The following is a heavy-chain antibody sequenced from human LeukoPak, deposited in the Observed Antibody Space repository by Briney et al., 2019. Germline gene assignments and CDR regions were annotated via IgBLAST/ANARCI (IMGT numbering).Heavy chain of an antibody. CDR1: GYSFASYW. Sequence: GESLKLSCKGSGYSFASYWIGWVRQMPGKGLEWMGIIYPDDSDTRYSPSFQGQVTISADKAITTAYLQWSSLKASDTAMYYCARQLYYDSSGYSLSFDYWGQGTLVTVSS. CDR3: ARQLYYDSSGYSLSFDY. CDR2: IYPDDSDT. D-gene: IGHD3-22*01. V-gene: IGHV5-51*01. J-gene: IGHJ4*02.